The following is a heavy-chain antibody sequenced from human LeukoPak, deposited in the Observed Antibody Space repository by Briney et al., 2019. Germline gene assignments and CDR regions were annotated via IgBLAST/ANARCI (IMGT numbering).Heavy chain of an antibody. V-gene: IGHV3-15*01. Sequence: PGGSLRLSCAASGFTFSNAWMSWVRQAPGKGLEWVGRIKSKTDGGTTDYAAPVKGRFTISRDDSKNTLYLQMNSLETEDTAVYYCTTENSSGWYYFDYWGQGTLVTVSS. CDR1: GFTFSNAW. J-gene: IGHJ4*02. CDR3: TTENSSGWYYFDY. CDR2: IKSKTDGGTT. D-gene: IGHD6-19*01.